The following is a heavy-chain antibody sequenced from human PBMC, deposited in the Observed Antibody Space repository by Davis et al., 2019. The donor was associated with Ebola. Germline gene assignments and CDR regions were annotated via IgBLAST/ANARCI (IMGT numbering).Heavy chain of an antibody. D-gene: IGHD3-10*01. V-gene: IGHV3-7*01. CDR3: AKDYYGSGRPLDY. CDR2: IKQDGSEK. Sequence: GGSLRLSCAASGFTFSSYWMSWVRQAPGKGLEWVANIKQDGSEKYYVDSVKGRFTISRDNSKNTLYLQMNSLRAEDTAVYYCAKDYYGSGRPLDYWGQGTLVTVSS. CDR1: GFTFSSYW. J-gene: IGHJ4*02.